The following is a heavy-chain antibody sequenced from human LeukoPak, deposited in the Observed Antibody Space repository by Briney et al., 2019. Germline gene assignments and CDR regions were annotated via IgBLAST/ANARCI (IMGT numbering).Heavy chain of an antibody. J-gene: IGHJ5*02. CDR3: ARQVVPAASSWFDP. CDR1: GGSFSGYY. V-gene: IGHV4-34*01. Sequence: SETLSLTCAVYGGSFSGYYWSWIRQPPGKGLEWIGEINHSGSTNYNPSLKSRVTISVDTSKNQISLKLSSVTAADTAVYYCARQVVPAASSWFDPWGQGTLVTVSS. D-gene: IGHD2-2*01. CDR2: INHSGST.